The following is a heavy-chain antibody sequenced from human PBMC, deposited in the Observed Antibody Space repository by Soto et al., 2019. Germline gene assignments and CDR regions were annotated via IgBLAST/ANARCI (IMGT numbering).Heavy chain of an antibody. Sequence: PSETLSLTCTVSGGSISSGSYYWCWIRQPPGKGLDWIGSIYYSGSTYYNPSLKSRVTISVDTSKNQFSLKLSSVTAADTAVYYCASTYCSSTSCYTDYYYGMDVWGQGTTVTVSS. D-gene: IGHD2-2*02. CDR3: ASTYCSSTSCYTDYYYGMDV. CDR1: GGSISSGSYY. J-gene: IGHJ6*02. V-gene: IGHV4-39*01. CDR2: IYYSGST.